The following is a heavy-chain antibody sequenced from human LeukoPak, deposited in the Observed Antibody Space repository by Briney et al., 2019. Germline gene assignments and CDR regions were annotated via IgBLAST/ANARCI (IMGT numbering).Heavy chain of an antibody. J-gene: IGHJ2*01. Sequence: PGGSLRLPCSASGFTFSSYVMTRGRRAPGKGLEWVTTTTGSGATTDYADSVKGRFTISRDNSKNTLSLQMNSLRAEDTAVYYCARSWYFDLWGRGTLVTVSS. V-gene: IGHV3-23*01. CDR2: TTGSGATT. CDR1: GFTFSSYV. CDR3: ARSWYFDL.